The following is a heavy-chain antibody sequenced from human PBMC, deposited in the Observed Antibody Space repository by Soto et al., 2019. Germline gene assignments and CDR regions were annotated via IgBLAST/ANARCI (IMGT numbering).Heavy chain of an antibody. Sequence: GGSLRLSCAASGFTFSSYAMSWVRQAPGKGLEWVSAISGSGGSTYYADSVKGRFTISRDNSKNTLYLQMNSLRAEDTAVYYCAKSTICGVVIIRRTNWIDFWGQGTRVTVSS. J-gene: IGHJ5*01. V-gene: IGHV3-23*01. CDR2: ISGSGGST. D-gene: IGHD3-3*01. CDR1: GFTFSSYA. CDR3: AKSTICGVVIIRRTNWIDF.